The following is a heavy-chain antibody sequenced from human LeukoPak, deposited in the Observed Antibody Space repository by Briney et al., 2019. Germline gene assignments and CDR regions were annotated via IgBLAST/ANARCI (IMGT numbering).Heavy chain of an antibody. CDR2: IWYDGSNK. CDR3: AKVATAYYFDY. CDR1: GFTFSSYG. J-gene: IGHJ4*02. Sequence: PGGSLRLSCAASGFTFSSYGMRWVRQAPGKGLEWVAVIWYDGSNKYYADSVKGRFTISRDNSKNTLYLQMNSLRAEDTAVYYCAKVATAYYFDYWGQGTLVTVSS. V-gene: IGHV3-33*06. D-gene: IGHD5-12*01.